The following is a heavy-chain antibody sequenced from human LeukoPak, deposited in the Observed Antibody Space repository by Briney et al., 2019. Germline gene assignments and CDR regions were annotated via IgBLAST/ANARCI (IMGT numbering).Heavy chain of an antibody. D-gene: IGHD3-22*01. V-gene: IGHV1-2*02. Sequence: GASVKVSCKASGYTFTGYYMHWVRQAPGQGLEWMGWINPNSGGTNYAQKFQGRVTMTRDTSISTAYMELSRLRSDDTAVYYCARWAGYYYDSNGYQKYYFDYWGQGTLVTVSS. J-gene: IGHJ4*02. CDR2: INPNSGGT. CDR1: GYTFTGYY. CDR3: ARWAGYYYDSNGYQKYYFDY.